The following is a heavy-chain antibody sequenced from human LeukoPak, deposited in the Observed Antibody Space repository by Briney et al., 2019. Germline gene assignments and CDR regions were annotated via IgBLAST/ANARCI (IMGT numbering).Heavy chain of an antibody. CDR3: AKGSTTVTTGLDY. V-gene: IGHV3-9*01. J-gene: IGHJ4*02. CDR1: GFTFDDYA. CDR2: ISWNSGSI. D-gene: IGHD4-17*01. Sequence: GGSLRLSCAASGFTFDDYAMHWVRQAPGKGLEWVSGISWNSGSIGYADSVKGRFTISRDNAKNSLYLQMNSLRAEDTALYYCAKGSTTVTTGLDYWGQGTLVTVSS.